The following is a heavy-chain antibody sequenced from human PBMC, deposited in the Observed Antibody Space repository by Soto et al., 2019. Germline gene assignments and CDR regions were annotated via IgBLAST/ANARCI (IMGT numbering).Heavy chain of an antibody. J-gene: IGHJ4*02. CDR3: ARGCSSTSCTRSGTTIDY. V-gene: IGHV3-11*01. Sequence: SSSGSTIYYADSVKGRFTISRDNAKNSLYLQMNSLRAEDTAVYYCARGCSSTSCTRSGTTIDYWGQGTLVTVSS. CDR2: SSSGSTI. D-gene: IGHD2-2*01.